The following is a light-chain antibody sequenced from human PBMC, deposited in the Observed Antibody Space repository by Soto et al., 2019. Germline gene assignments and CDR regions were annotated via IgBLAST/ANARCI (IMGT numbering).Light chain of an antibody. CDR3: QQYNSYSS. J-gene: IGKJ1*01. CDR2: KAS. Sequence: DIQMTQSPSTLSASVGDRVTITCRASQSISSWLAWYQQKPGKAPKLLIYKASNLESGVPSRFSGSGSGTEFTLTISSLQPDDFATCYCQQYNSYSSFGQGTKV. CDR1: QSISSW. V-gene: IGKV1-5*03.